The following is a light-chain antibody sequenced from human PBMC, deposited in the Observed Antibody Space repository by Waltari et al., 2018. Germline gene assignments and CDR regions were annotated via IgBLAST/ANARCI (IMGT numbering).Light chain of an antibody. Sequence: DIVMTQSPSSMSASVGDRITMTCRASEDIGTYLAWYQQKPGEAPQLLISAASILQSGVPSRFSGIGSGTDFTLTISSLLPEDFAIYFCQQADSFPLTFGGGTKVEVK. CDR1: EDIGTY. CDR2: AAS. J-gene: IGKJ4*01. CDR3: QQADSFPLT. V-gene: IGKV1-12*01.